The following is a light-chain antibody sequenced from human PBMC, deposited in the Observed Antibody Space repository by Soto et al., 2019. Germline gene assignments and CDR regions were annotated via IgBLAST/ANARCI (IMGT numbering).Light chain of an antibody. J-gene: IGLJ2*01. V-gene: IGLV2-8*01. Sequence: QSALTQPPSASGSPGQSVAISCTGTSSDVGGYNYVSWYQQHPVKAPKLMIYEVTKRPSGVPDRFSGSKSGNTASLTVSGLQAEDEADYYCSSYVGTNNPVFGGGAKLTVL. CDR3: SSYVGTNNPV. CDR2: EVT. CDR1: SSDVGGYNY.